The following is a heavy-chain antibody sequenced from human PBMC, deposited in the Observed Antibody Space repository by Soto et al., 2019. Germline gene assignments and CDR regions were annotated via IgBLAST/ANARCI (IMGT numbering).Heavy chain of an antibody. V-gene: IGHV3-15*01. CDR2: IKSKTAGETT. CDR1: GFTFTKAW. Sequence: GGSLRLSCAASGFTFTKAWMSWVRQAPGKGLEWVGRIKSKTAGETTDYPAPVEGRFIISRDDSKNTLYLEMNSLTTDDTAVYYCCTDPDRYEITLGLWGQGKRVTVSS. D-gene: IGHD3-16*02. J-gene: IGHJ3*01. CDR3: CTDPDRYEITLGL.